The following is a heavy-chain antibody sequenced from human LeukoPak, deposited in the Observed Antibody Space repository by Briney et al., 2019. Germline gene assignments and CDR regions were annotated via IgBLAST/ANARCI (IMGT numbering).Heavy chain of an antibody. Sequence: PGRSLRLSCAASAFTFSNYAMHWVRQAPGKGLEWVALISYDGSHKYFADSVKGRFTISRDNSKNTLFLQMHSLRAEDTAVYYCAKDNVAATGRYFDYWGQGTLVTVSP. D-gene: IGHD1-26*01. V-gene: IGHV3-30*18. CDR1: AFTFSNYA. CDR2: ISYDGSHK. J-gene: IGHJ4*02. CDR3: AKDNVAATGRYFDY.